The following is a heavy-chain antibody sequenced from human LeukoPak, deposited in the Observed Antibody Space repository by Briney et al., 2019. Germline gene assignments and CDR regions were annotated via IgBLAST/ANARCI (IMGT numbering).Heavy chain of an antibody. V-gene: IGHV1-2*02. Sequence: ASVKVSCKASGYTFTGYYMHWVRQAPGQGLEWMGWINPNSGGTNYAQKFQGRVTMTRDTSISTAYMELSKLRSDDTAVYYCARGGGNSWVWYFDLWGRGTLVTVSS. D-gene: IGHD4-23*01. J-gene: IGHJ2*01. CDR3: ARGGGNSWVWYFDL. CDR1: GYTFTGYY. CDR2: INPNSGGT.